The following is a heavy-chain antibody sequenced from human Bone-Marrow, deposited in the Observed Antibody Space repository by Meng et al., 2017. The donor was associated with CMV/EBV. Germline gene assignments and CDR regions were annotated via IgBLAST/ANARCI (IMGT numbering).Heavy chain of an antibody. Sequence: GSLRLSCTVSGGSISNYYWTWIRQPPGKGLEWIGYVYYSGSTNYNPSLKSRVTISVDTSKNQFSLKLGSVTAADTAVYYCARGGFNFRNWFDPWGQGPLVPVSS. J-gene: IGHJ5*02. CDR2: VYYSGST. V-gene: IGHV4-59*12. CDR1: GGSISNYY. CDR3: ARGGFNFRNWFDP.